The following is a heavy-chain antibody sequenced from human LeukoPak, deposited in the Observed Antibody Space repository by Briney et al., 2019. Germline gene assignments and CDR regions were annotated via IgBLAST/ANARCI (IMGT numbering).Heavy chain of an antibody. CDR1: GFTVSSNY. Sequence: PGGSLRLSCAASGFTVSSNYMSWVRQAPGKGLEWVSVIYSGGSTYYADSVKGRFTISRDNSKNTLYLQMNSLRAEDTAVYYCAKDGDSSGWLYNIYFDYWGQGTLVTVSS. V-gene: IGHV3-53*01. CDR2: IYSGGST. D-gene: IGHD6-19*01. CDR3: AKDGDSSGWLYNIYFDY. J-gene: IGHJ4*02.